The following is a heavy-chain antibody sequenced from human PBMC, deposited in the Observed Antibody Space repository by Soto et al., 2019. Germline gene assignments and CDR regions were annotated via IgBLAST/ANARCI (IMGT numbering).Heavy chain of an antibody. CDR2: ISGSGGST. CDR1: GFTFSSYA. Sequence: GGSLRLSCAASGFTFSSYAMSWVRQATGKGLEWVSAISGSGGSTYYADSVKGRFTISRDNSKNTLYLQMNSLRAEDTAVYYCAKPVDYYDSSGYYSWGQGTLVTVSS. J-gene: IGHJ4*02. D-gene: IGHD3-22*01. CDR3: AKPVDYYDSSGYYS. V-gene: IGHV3-23*01.